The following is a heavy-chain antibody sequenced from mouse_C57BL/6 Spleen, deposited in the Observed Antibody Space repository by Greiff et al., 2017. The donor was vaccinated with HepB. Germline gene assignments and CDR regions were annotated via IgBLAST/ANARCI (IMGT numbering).Heavy chain of an antibody. CDR2: ILPGSGST. J-gene: IGHJ2*01. CDR1: GYTFTGYW. CDR3: ARSETTMVTTGFGY. D-gene: IGHD2-2*01. V-gene: IGHV1-9*01. Sequence: QVQLKESGAELMKPGASVKLSCKATGYTFTGYWIEWVKQRPGHGLEWIGEILPGSGSTNYNEKFKGKATFTEDTSSNTAYIQLSSLTTEDSAIYYCARSETTMVTTGFGYWGQGTTLTVSS.